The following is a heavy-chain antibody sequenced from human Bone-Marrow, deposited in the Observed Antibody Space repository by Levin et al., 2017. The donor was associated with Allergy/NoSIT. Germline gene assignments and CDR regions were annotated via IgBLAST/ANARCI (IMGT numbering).Heavy chain of an antibody. CDR2: ISAYNGLT. J-gene: IGHJ5*01. CDR3: ARDPRLFPGAAAVRVGYFDP. V-gene: IGHV1-18*01. CDR1: GYTFSDYG. Sequence: GESLKISCKASGYTFSDYGISWVRQAPGQGLEWMGWISAYNGLTTYAPDVQSRLTLTTNTSTTTAYLELRSLKSDDTALYYCARDPRLFPGAAAVRVGYFDPWGQGTLVTVSS. D-gene: IGHD3-10*02.